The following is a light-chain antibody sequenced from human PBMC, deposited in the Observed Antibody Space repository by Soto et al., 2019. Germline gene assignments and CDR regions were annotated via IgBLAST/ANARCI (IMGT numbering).Light chain of an antibody. V-gene: IGKV1D-12*01. CDR2: TAS. Sequence: DIQGTQAPSPVSAAVGERLTITCPAGQDIGSWLTWYQHKPGKAPKLLISTASSLQSGVPSRFSGSGSGTEFTLTIRSLQPEDFATYYCQQANSFPLTFGGGTKVDIK. CDR3: QQANSFPLT. J-gene: IGKJ4*01. CDR1: QDIGSW.